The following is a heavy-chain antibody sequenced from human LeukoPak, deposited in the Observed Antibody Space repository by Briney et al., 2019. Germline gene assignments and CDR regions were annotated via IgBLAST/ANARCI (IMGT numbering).Heavy chain of an antibody. Sequence: SGTLSLTCAVSGGSISSSNWWSWVRQPPGKGLEWIGEIYHSGSTNYNPSLKSRVTISVDKSKNQFSLKLSSVTAADTAVYYCASLKSGIVGATTFDYWGQGTLVTVSS. CDR3: ASLKSGIVGATTFDY. CDR1: GGSISSSNW. D-gene: IGHD1-26*01. V-gene: IGHV4-4*02. CDR2: IYHSGST. J-gene: IGHJ4*02.